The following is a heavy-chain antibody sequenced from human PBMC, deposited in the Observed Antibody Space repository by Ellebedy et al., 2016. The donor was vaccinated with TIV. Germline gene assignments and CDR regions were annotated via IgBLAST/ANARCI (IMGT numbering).Heavy chain of an antibody. CDR1: GGSITNYY. Sequence: MPSETLSLTCTVSGGSITNYYWNWIRQPAGKGLEWIGRIYSSGSTNYNPSLKSRVTMSLATSKRKFSLKLSAVTVADTAVYYCARAFHYGFRGWNWFDPWGQGTLVTVSS. V-gene: IGHV4-4*07. CDR3: ARAFHYGFRGWNWFDP. J-gene: IGHJ5*02. D-gene: IGHD3-10*01. CDR2: IYSSGST.